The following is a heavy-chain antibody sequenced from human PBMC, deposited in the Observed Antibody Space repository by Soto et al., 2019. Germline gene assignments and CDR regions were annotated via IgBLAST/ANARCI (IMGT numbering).Heavy chain of an antibody. Sequence: EVQLVESGGGLVQPGGSLRLSCAASGFTFSSYEMNWVRQAPGKGLEWVSYISSSGSTIYYADSVKGRFTISRDNAKNSLYVQMNSLRAEDTAVYYCARVIVGAPWYFDYWGQGTLVTVSS. D-gene: IGHD1-26*01. CDR1: GFTFSSYE. V-gene: IGHV3-48*03. CDR2: ISSSGSTI. CDR3: ARVIVGAPWYFDY. J-gene: IGHJ4*02.